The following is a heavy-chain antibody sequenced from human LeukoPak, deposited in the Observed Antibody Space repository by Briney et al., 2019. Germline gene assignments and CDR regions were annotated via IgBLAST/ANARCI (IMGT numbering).Heavy chain of an antibody. CDR2: IIPIFGTA. V-gene: IGHV1-69*13. J-gene: IGHJ4*02. CDR3: AREGNSGSPPYFDY. CDR1: GGTFNKYA. D-gene: IGHD3-10*01. Sequence: SVKVSCKASGGTFNKYAISWVRQAPGQGLEWMGGIIPIFGTANYAQKFQGRVTITADESTSTVYMELNSLRSEDTAVYYCAREGNSGSPPYFDYWGQGTLVTVSS.